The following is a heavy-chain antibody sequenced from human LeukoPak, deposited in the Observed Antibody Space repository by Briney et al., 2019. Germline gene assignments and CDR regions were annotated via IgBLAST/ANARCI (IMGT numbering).Heavy chain of an antibody. CDR1: GGSITSYY. CDR3: AREFSGTSIAARVFDS. Sequence: SETLSLTCTVSGGSITSYYWTYIRQPAGKGLEWIGRIHTSGSTNYNPSLKSRVTMSVATSKNQFSLNLSSVTAADTAMYYCAREFSGTSIAARVFDSWGQGTLVTVSS. J-gene: IGHJ4*02. CDR2: IHTSGST. D-gene: IGHD6-6*01. V-gene: IGHV4-4*07.